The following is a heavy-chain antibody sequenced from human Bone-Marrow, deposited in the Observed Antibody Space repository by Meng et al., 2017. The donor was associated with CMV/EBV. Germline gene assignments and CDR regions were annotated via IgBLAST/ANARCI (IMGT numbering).Heavy chain of an antibody. D-gene: IGHD3-3*01. CDR2: INQDGGER. V-gene: IGHV3-7*01. J-gene: IGHJ4*02. Sequence: GESLMISCTGSGVILSDHWMTWIRQAPGKGLECVANINQDGGERHYVDSVKGRFTISRDNAKNSLYLQMNSLRIEDTAVYYCARGGIFWSGYWTAGSFDYWGQGSLVTVSS. CDR1: GVILSDHW. CDR3: ARGGIFWSGYWTAGSFDY.